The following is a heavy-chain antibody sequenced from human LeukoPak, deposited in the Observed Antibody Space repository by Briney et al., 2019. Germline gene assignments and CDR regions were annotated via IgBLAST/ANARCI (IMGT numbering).Heavy chain of an antibody. J-gene: IGHJ5*02. CDR2: ISAYNGNT. Sequence: ASVKVSCKASGYTFTSYGISWVRQAPGQGLEWMGWISAYNGNTNYAQKLQGRVTMTTDTSTSTAYMELRSLRSDDTAVYYCARGKDCSSTSCYLPTGEGFDPWGQGTLATVSS. V-gene: IGHV1-18*01. D-gene: IGHD2-2*01. CDR1: GYTFTSYG. CDR3: ARGKDCSSTSCYLPTGEGFDP.